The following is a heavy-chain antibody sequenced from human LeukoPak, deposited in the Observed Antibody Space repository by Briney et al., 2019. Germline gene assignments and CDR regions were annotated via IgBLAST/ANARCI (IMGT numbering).Heavy chain of an antibody. CDR1: GFTFSTYA. V-gene: IGHV3-30-3*01. CDR3: ARSPTYSRSSLYYFDY. D-gene: IGHD6-6*01. Sequence: GGSLRLSCAASGFTFSTYAIHWVRQAPGKGLEWVAVISYDGSKKLYADSVQGRFTISRDDSKNTLYLEMNSLRAEDTAVYYCARSPTYSRSSLYYFDYWGQGTLVTVSS. J-gene: IGHJ4*02. CDR2: ISYDGSKK.